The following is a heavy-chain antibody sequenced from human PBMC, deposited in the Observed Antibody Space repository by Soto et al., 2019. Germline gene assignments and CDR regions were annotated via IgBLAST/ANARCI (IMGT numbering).Heavy chain of an antibody. Sequence: EVQVVESGGGLVQPGRSLRLSCAASGFTFNDYVMHWVRQAPGKGLEWVSGISWNSGSIGYADSVKGRFTISRDNAKNSLYLEMNSLRAEDTALYYCAKDMGRSSSDAFDIWGLGAMVTVSS. CDR1: GFTFNDYV. J-gene: IGHJ3*02. CDR3: AKDMGRSSSDAFDI. CDR2: ISWNSGSI. D-gene: IGHD1-26*01. V-gene: IGHV3-9*01.